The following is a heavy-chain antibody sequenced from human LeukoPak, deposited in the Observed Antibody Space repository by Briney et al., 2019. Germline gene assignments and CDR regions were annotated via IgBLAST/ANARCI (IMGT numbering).Heavy chain of an antibody. Sequence: ASVKVSCKASGYTFTGYYMHWVRHAPGQGLEWMGWINPNSGGTNYAQKFQGRVTMTRDTSISTAYMELSRLRSDDTAVYYCARPSIAVAGVFDYWGQGTLVTVSS. V-gene: IGHV1-2*02. CDR2: INPNSGGT. J-gene: IGHJ4*02. D-gene: IGHD6-19*01. CDR1: GYTFTGYY. CDR3: ARPSIAVAGVFDY.